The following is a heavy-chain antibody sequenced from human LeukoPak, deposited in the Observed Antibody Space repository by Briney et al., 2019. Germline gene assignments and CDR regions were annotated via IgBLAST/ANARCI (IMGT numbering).Heavy chain of an antibody. V-gene: IGHV3-74*01. Sequence: GGSLRFSCAASGFTFSSYWMHWVRQAPGKGLVWVSRINSDGSSTSYADSVKGRFTISRDNAKNTLSLQMNSLRAEDTAVYYCARGVRELGMTNYWGQGTLVTVSS. CDR3: ARGVRELGMTNY. CDR2: INSDGSST. J-gene: IGHJ4*02. D-gene: IGHD7-27*01. CDR1: GFTFSSYW.